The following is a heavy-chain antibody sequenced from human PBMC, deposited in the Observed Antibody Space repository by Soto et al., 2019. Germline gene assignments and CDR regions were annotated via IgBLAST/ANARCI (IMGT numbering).Heavy chain of an antibody. CDR2: IYYSGST. CDR1: GGSISGHY. Sequence: QVQLQESGPGLVKPSETLSLTCTVSGGSISGHYWSWIRQPPGKGLEWIAYIYYSGSTYYDPSLKSRVTILVDTSKNEFSLKLSSVTAADTAGYYCARHTSGVTDYWGQGTLVTVSS. D-gene: IGHD3-10*01. CDR3: ARHTSGVTDY. V-gene: IGHV4-59*08. J-gene: IGHJ4*02.